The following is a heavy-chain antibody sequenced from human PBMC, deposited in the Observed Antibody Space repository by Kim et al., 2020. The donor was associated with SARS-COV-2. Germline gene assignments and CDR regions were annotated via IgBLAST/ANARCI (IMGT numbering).Heavy chain of an antibody. Sequence: GGSLRLSCAASGFTFSDYYMTWIRQAPGKGLEWVSYISSSGSYVNYADSVKGRFTISRDNAKNSLYLQMSSLRAEDTALYYCARVPLGDLSAYYFDLWGQGTLVTVSS. CDR2: ISSSGSYV. V-gene: IGHV3-11*01. J-gene: IGHJ4*02. D-gene: IGHD3-10*01. CDR3: ARVPLGDLSAYYFDL. CDR1: GFTFSDYY.